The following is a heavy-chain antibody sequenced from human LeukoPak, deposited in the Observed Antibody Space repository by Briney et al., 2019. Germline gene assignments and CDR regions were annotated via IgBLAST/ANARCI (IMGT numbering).Heavy chain of an antibody. D-gene: IGHD1-26*01. CDR2: INHSGST. CDR1: GGSISSSSYY. J-gene: IGHJ3*02. Sequence: PSETLSLTCTVSGGSISSSSYYWTCIRPPPGKGLEWIVEINHSGSTNYNPSLKSRVTISVDTSKNQFSLKLSSVTAADTAVYYCARVRATGAFDIWGQGTMVTVSS. CDR3: ARVRATGAFDI. V-gene: IGHV4-39*07.